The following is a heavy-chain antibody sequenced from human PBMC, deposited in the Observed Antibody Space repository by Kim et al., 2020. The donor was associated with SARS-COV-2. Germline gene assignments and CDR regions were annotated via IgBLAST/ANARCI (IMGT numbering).Heavy chain of an antibody. Sequence: ASVKVSCKASGYTFTSYAMNWVRQAPGQGLEWMGWINTNTGNPTYAQGFTGRFVFSLDTSVSTAYLQISSLKAEDTAVYYCARDDSSSWIKDYYYGMDVWGQGTTVTVSS. CDR2: INTNTGNP. J-gene: IGHJ6*02. CDR1: GYTFTSYA. D-gene: IGHD6-13*01. V-gene: IGHV7-4-1*02. CDR3: ARDDSSSWIKDYYYGMDV.